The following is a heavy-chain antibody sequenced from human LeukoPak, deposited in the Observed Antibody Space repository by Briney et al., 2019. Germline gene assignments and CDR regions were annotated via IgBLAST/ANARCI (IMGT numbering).Heavy chain of an antibody. V-gene: IGHV3-74*01. Sequence: GGSLRLSCAASGFTFSNYSMHWVRQAPGKGLVWVSRIDSDGSTSNYADSVKGRFTISRDTDKKTLYLQMSNLRAEDTAVYYCARVVMGMGGVFDIWGDGTMVTVSS. CDR3: ARVVMGMGGVFDI. J-gene: IGHJ3*02. CDR2: IDSDGSTS. D-gene: IGHD2-8*01. CDR1: GFTFSNYS.